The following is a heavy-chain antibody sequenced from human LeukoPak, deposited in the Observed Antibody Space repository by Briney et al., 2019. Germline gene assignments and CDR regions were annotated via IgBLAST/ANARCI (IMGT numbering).Heavy chain of an antibody. J-gene: IGHJ4*02. CDR2: IKQTASET. CDR1: GFPFSPIW. Sequence: PGGCLRLSCVPSGFPFSPIWMSWVRQAPGKGREWVAMIKQTASETHYVDSVRGRFSISRDSAKSSLYLQMNSLKADDTAFYYCASLDTALIQTGGYWGQGTLVTVSS. CDR3: ASLDTALIQTGGY. V-gene: IGHV3-7*01. D-gene: IGHD5-18*01.